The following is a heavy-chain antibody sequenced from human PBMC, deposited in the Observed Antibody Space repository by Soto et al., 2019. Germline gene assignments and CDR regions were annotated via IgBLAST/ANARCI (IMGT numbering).Heavy chain of an antibody. D-gene: IGHD3-16*01. CDR1: GFTFSSYA. CDR2: ISGSGGSA. Sequence: HPGGSLRLSCAASGFTFSSYAMSWVRQAPGKGLEWVSAISGSGGSAYYADSVKGRFTISRDNSKNTLYLQMNSLRAEDTAVYYCAKAGVMQFYYYYYMDVWGKGTTVTVSS. J-gene: IGHJ6*03. CDR3: AKAGVMQFYYYYYMDV. V-gene: IGHV3-23*01.